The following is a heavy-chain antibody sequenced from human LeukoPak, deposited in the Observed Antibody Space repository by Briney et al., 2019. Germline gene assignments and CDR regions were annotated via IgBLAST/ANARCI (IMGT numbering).Heavy chain of an antibody. V-gene: IGHV3-23*01. J-gene: IGHJ4*02. CDR3: ARDYADYVGYFFYDY. CDR2: ISGGGETT. Sequence: GGSLRLSCAASGFTFNNYAMNWVRQAPGKGLEWVSSISGGGETTYYADSARGRFTISRDNSQNTLYLQMNSLRAEDTAVYYCARDYADYVGYFFYDYWGQGTLVTVSS. D-gene: IGHD4-17*01. CDR1: GFTFNNYA.